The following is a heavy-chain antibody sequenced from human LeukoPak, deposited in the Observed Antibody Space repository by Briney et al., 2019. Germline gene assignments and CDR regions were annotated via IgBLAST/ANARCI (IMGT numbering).Heavy chain of an antibody. V-gene: IGHV3-21*01. CDR1: GFTFSSYS. Sequence: GGSLRLSCAASGFTFSSYSMNWVRQAPGKGLEWVSSISSSSSYIYYADSVKGRFTISRDNAKNSLYLQMNSLRAEDTAVYYCARDFHDVGFDYWGQGTLATVSS. CDR2: ISSSSSYI. D-gene: IGHD1-1*01. J-gene: IGHJ4*02. CDR3: ARDFHDVGFDY.